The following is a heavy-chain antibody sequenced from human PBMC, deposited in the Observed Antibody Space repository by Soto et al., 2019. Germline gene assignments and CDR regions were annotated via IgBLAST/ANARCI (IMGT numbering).Heavy chain of an antibody. J-gene: IGHJ6*02. CDR1: GGSISIYY. D-gene: IGHD3-3*01. V-gene: IGHV4-59*01. CDR2: IYYSGST. CDR3: ARDSGIQYYDFWSGYYHYYYGMDV. Sequence: SETLSLTCTVSGGSISIYYWSWIRHPPGKGLEWIGYIYYSGSTNYNPSLKIRVTISVDTSKNQFSLKLSSVTAADTAVYYCARDSGIQYYDFWSGYYHYYYGMDVWGQGTTVTVSS.